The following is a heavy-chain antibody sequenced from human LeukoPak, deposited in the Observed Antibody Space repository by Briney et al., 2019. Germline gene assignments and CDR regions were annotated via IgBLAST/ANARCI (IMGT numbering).Heavy chain of an antibody. CDR3: ARLSCSSTSCYHPMDY. D-gene: IGHD2-2*01. CDR2: IYPGDSDT. J-gene: IGHJ4*02. V-gene: IGHV5-51*01. CDR1: GYSFTSYW. Sequence: GESLKISCKGSGYSFTSYWIGWVRQMPGKGLEWMGIIYPGDSDTRYSPSFQGQVTISADKSISTAYLQWSSLKASDTAMYYCARLSCSSTSCYHPMDYWGLGTLVTVSS.